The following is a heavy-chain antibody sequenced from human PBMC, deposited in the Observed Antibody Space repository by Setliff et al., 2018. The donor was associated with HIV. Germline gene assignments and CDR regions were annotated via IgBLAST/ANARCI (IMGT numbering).Heavy chain of an antibody. V-gene: IGHV4-61*02. J-gene: IGHJ4*02. CDR2: IYTSGST. CDR1: GGSISSGSYY. D-gene: IGHD1-20*01. CDR3: ATWGRNNWNYFSY. Sequence: SETLSLTCTVSGGSISSGSYYWSWIRQPAGKGLEWIGRIYTSGSTNYNPSLKSRLTISVDTSKNQFSLKLSSVTAADTAVYYCATWGRNNWNYFSYWGQGTLVTVSS.